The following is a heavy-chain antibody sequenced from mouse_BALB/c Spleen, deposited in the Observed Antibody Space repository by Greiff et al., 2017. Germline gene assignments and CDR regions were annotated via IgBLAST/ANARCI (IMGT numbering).Heavy chain of an antibody. J-gene: IGHJ4*01. CDR2: ISSGGSYT. V-gene: IGHV5-9-4*01. CDR3: ARFSSGYYAMDY. Sequence: EVHLVESGGGLVKPGGSLKLSCAASGFTFSSYAMSWVRQSPEKRLEWVAEISSGGSYTYYPDTVTGRFTISRDNAKNTLYLEMSSLRSEDTAMYYCARFSSGYYAMDYWGQGTSVTVSS. D-gene: IGHD3-1*01. CDR1: GFTFSSYA.